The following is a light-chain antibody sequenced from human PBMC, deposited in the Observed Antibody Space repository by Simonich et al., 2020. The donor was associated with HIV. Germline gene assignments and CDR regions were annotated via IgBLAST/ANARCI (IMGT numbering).Light chain of an antibody. Sequence: AIQLTQSPSSLSTSVGDTVNITCRSSKGISNALTWSQQKPGKPPKLLMYAASSLESGVPSRLRGSGSGTHFSLTISSIQPEDFATYICQQYYSYPRTCGQGTKVEIK. V-gene: IGKV1-13*02. CDR2: AAS. J-gene: IGKJ1*01. CDR1: KGISNA. CDR3: QQYYSYPRT.